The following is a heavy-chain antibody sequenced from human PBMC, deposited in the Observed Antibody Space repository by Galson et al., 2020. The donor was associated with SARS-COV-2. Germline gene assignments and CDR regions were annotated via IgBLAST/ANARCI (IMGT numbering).Heavy chain of an antibody. CDR1: GFTFSSYA. CDR2: ISYDGSNK. Sequence: GGSLRLSCAASGFTFSSYAMHWVRQAPGKGLEWVAVISYDGSNKYYADSVKGRFTISRDNSKNTLYLQMNSLRAEDTAVYYCARDYDFWSGYSSGAFDIWGQGTMVTVSS. J-gene: IGHJ3*02. CDR3: ARDYDFWSGYSSGAFDI. D-gene: IGHD3-3*01. V-gene: IGHV3-30*04.